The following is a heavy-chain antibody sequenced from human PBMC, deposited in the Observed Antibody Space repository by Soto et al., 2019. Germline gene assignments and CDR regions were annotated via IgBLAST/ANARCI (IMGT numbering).Heavy chain of an antibody. CDR1: GGSFSGYY. CDR3: ARGGVLRYFDWFPLLDY. V-gene: IGHV4-34*01. Sequence: QVQLQQWGAGLLKPSETLSLTCAVYGGSFSGYYWSWIRQPPGKGLEWIGEINHSGSTNYNPSLKSRVTISVAPSKNQFSLKLSSVTAAATVVYYGARGGVLRYFDWFPLLDYWGQGTLVTVSS. CDR2: INHSGST. D-gene: IGHD3-9*01. J-gene: IGHJ4*02.